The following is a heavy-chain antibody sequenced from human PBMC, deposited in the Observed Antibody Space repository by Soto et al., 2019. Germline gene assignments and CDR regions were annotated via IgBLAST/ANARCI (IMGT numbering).Heavy chain of an antibody. V-gene: IGHV3-33*01. J-gene: IGHJ4*02. CDR3: ARDDDYPDNGFDY. Sequence: QVQLVEYGGGVVQPGMSLRHSCAASGFTFSRHGMHWVRQTPGKGLEWLAVILNDASGHWYADSVKGRFTISRDNFENTLYLQMNGLRLEDTAMYYCARDDDYPDNGFDYWDQGTLVTVSS. D-gene: IGHD4-17*01. CDR2: ILNDASGH. CDR1: GFTFSRHG.